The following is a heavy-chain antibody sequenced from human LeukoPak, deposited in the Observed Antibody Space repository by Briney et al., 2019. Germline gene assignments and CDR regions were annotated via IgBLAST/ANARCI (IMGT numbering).Heavy chain of an antibody. Sequence: GASVKVSCKASGYTFTGYYMHWVRQAPAQGLEWMGRINPNSGGTNYAQKFQGRVTMTRDTSISTAYMELSRLRSDDTAVYYCARLHYFGSGVDYWGQGTLVTVSS. D-gene: IGHD3-10*01. CDR3: ARLHYFGSGVDY. CDR2: INPNSGGT. V-gene: IGHV1-2*06. J-gene: IGHJ4*02. CDR1: GYTFTGYY.